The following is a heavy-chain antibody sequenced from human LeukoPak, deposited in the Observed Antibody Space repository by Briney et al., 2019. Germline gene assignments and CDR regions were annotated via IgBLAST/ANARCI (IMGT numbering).Heavy chain of an antibody. Sequence: SETLSLTCAVSGYSISSGYYWAWIRQPPGKGLEWIGSVYYSGTTYHNPSPKSRVTILVDTSKSQFSLNLSSVTAADTAVYYCARQGYCSSVSCFNWFDPWGQGTLVIVSS. CDR1: GYSISSGYY. V-gene: IGHV4-38-2*01. J-gene: IGHJ5*02. CDR2: VYYSGTT. CDR3: ARQGYCSSVSCFNWFDP. D-gene: IGHD2-2*01.